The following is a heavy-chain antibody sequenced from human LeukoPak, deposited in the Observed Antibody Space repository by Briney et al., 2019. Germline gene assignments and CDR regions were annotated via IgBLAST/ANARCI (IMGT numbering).Heavy chain of an antibody. CDR1: GGSISSGDYY. CDR2: IYYSGST. J-gene: IGHJ4*02. V-gene: IGHV4-30-4*02. Sequence: PSETLSLTCTVSGGSISSGDYYWSWIRQPPGKGLEWIGYIYYSGSTYYNPSLKSRVTISVDTSKNQFSLKLSSVTAADTAVYYCARVRSSSWYGEGYFDYWGQGTLVTVSS. D-gene: IGHD6-13*01. CDR3: ARVRSSSWYGEGYFDY.